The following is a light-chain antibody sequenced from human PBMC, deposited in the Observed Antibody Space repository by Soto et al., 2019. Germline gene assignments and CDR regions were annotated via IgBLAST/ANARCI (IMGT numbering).Light chain of an antibody. Sequence: QSALTQPPSVSGSPGHAVAISCTGTSSDVGSYNRVAWYQQSPGTAPKLMIYEVSNRPSGVPDRFSGSKSGNTASLTISGLQAEDEADYYCNSFTSSSTYVFGTGTKVTVL. V-gene: IGLV2-18*02. CDR2: EVS. J-gene: IGLJ1*01. CDR1: SSDVGSYNR. CDR3: NSFTSSSTYV.